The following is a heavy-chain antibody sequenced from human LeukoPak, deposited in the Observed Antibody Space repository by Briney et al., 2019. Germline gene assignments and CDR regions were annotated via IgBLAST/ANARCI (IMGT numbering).Heavy chain of an antibody. V-gene: IGHV3-7*01. Sequence: GGSLRLSCAASGFTFSSYWMSWVRQAPGKGLEWVANIKQEGSEKYYVDSVKGRFTISRDNAKNSLYLQMNSLRAEDAAVYYCARNPPRGPYSRSWHIDYWGQGTLVTVSS. CDR1: GFTFSSYW. CDR2: IKQEGSEK. CDR3: ARNPPRGPYSRSWHIDY. D-gene: IGHD6-13*01. J-gene: IGHJ4*02.